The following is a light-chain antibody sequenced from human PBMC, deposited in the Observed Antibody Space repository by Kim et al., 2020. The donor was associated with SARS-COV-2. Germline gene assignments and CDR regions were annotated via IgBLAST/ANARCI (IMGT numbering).Light chain of an antibody. CDR1: QGITNY. Sequence: ASVGDRVTITCRASQGITNYLAWYQQQPGKAPKLLMYDAYTLQSGVSSRFSGSGSGTDFTLTISSLQPEDSATYYCQQLNSYPFTFGGGTKVDIK. J-gene: IGKJ4*01. CDR2: DAY. CDR3: QQLNSYPFT. V-gene: IGKV1-9*01.